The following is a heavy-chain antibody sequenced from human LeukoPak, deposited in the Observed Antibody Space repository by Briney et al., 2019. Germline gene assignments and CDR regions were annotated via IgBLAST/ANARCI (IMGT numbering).Heavy chain of an antibody. D-gene: IGHD3-22*01. CDR3: ATAYYDSSGYYYLGF. V-gene: IGHV1-24*01. CDR2: FDPEDGET. CDR1: GYTLTELS. J-gene: IGHJ4*02. Sequence: ASVKVSCKVSGYTLTELSMHWVRQAPGKGLEWMGGFDPEDGETIYAQKFQGRVTMTEDTSTDTAYMELSSLRSEDTAVYYCATAYYDSSGYYYLGFWGQGTLVTVPS.